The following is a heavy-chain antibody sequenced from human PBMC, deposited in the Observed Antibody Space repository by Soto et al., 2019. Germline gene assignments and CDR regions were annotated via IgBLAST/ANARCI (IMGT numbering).Heavy chain of an antibody. V-gene: IGHV3-7*01. CDR3: ARDTYYYGSEFDY. CDR1: GFTFSSYA. J-gene: IGHJ4*02. D-gene: IGHD3-10*01. CDR2: IKKDGSEK. Sequence: GGSLRLSCAASGFTFSSYAMHWVRQAPGKGLEWVANIKKDGSEKYYVDSVKGRFTISRDNAKNSLYLQMNSLRAEDTAVYYCARDTYYYGSEFDYWGQGTLVTVSS.